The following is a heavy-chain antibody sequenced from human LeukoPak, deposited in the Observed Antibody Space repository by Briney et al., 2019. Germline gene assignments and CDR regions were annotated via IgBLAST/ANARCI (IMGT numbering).Heavy chain of an antibody. D-gene: IGHD3-3*01. Sequence: GGSLRLSCAASGFTFSSYAMHWVRQAPGKGLEYVSAISSNGGSTYYANSVKGRFTISRDNSKNTLYLQMGSLRAEDMAVYYCARVYGYDFWSGYGFYYYMDVWGKGTTVTVSS. CDR2: ISSNGGST. CDR1: GFTFSSYA. V-gene: IGHV3-64*01. CDR3: ARVYGYDFWSGYGFYYYMDV. J-gene: IGHJ6*03.